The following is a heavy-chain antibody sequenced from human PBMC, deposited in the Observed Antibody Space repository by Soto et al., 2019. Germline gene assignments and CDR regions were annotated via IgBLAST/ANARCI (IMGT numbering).Heavy chain of an antibody. D-gene: IGHD3-22*01. CDR3: ARDLYYYDSSGYYWGSAFDI. CDR2: TTVSNGNT. J-gene: IGHJ3*02. Sequence: ASVKVSCKASGYTFISYGIRWVGQCPGHGLQWMGWTTVSNGNTNYAQKLQGRVTMTTDKYTSTAYMELRSLRSDDTAVYYCARDLYYYDSSGYYWGSAFDIWG. CDR1: GYTFISYG. V-gene: IGHV1-18*01.